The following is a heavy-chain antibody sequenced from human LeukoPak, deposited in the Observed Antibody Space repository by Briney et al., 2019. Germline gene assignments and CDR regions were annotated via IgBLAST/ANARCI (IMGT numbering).Heavy chain of an antibody. V-gene: IGHV1-2*02. CDR2: IYPHSGGT. CDR1: GYTFTGYY. D-gene: IGHD3-10*01. Sequence: ASVKVSCKASGYTFTGYYIHWVRQAPGQGLEGMGWIYPHSGGTDYAQKFQGRVAMTRDTSISTAYMELRRLRSDDTAVYYCAKTRVGIRGVYPTGAFDIWGQGTMVTVSS. J-gene: IGHJ3*02. CDR3: AKTRVGIRGVYPTGAFDI.